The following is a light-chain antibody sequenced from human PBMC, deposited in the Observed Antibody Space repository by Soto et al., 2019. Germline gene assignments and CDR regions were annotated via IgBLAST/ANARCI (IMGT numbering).Light chain of an antibody. J-gene: IGLJ2*01. Sequence: QSVLTQPASVSGSPGQSITISCTGTSSDVGTYNYVSWYQQHPGKAPKLMIYEVTNRPSGVSNRFSGSKSGNTASLTISGLQAEDEADYYCSSYTTSSTVVIGGGTKVTVL. CDR1: SSDVGTYNY. V-gene: IGLV2-14*01. CDR3: SSYTTSSTVV. CDR2: EVT.